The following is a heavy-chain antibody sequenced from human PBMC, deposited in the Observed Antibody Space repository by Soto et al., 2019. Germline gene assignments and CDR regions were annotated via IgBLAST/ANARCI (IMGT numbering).Heavy chain of an antibody. Sequence: ASVKLSGKACGFTITSSAMQWVRQARGQRLEWIGWIIAYNGNTNYAQKLQDRVTMTTDTSTSTAYMELSSLRSDDTAVYYCARDMDFDYGDYDQSGRGAFDIWGQGTMVTVSS. V-gene: IGHV1-18*01. CDR1: GFTITSSA. CDR2: IIAYNGNT. J-gene: IGHJ3*02. D-gene: IGHD4-17*01. CDR3: ARDMDFDYGDYDQSGRGAFDI.